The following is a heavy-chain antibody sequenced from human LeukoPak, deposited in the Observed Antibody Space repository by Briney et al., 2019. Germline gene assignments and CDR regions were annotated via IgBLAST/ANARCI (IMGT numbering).Heavy chain of an antibody. CDR1: GGTFSSYA. V-gene: IGHV1-69*05. CDR2: IIPIFGTA. J-gene: IGHJ5*02. Sequence: SVKVSCKASGGTFSSYAISWVRQAPGQGLEWMGGIIPIFGTANYAQKFQGRVTITTDESTSTAYMEVRTLRSDDTAVYYCARDYSMDWFDAWSQGTLVTVSS. CDR3: ARDYSMDWFDA. D-gene: IGHD2/OR15-2a*01.